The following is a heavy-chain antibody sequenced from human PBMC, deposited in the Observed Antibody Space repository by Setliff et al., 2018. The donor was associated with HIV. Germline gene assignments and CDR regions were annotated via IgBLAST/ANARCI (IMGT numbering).Heavy chain of an antibody. CDR2: IYPGDSDT. J-gene: IGHJ6*03. CDR1: GYSFTSYW. D-gene: IGHD3-16*01. V-gene: IGHV5-51*01. Sequence: GASLKISCKGSGYSFTSYWIGWVRQMPGKGLEWMGIIYPGDSDTRYSPSFQGQVTISADKSISTAYLQWSSLKASDTAMYYCARHKGAGPYYYYMDVWGKGTTVTVS. CDR3: ARHKGAGPYYYYMDV.